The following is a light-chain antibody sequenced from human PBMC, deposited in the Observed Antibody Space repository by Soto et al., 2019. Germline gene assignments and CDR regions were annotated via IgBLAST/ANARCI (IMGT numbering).Light chain of an antibody. V-gene: IGKV3-15*01. CDR2: GAS. Sequence: EVVMTQSPATLSASPGERVILSCRASQNLGSNLAWYQQRPGQAPRLLMYGASTRATETPARFSGSGSATAFTLTISSLQSEDFAVYYCQQYNNWPPYTFGQGTKLEIK. CDR3: QQYNNWPPYT. J-gene: IGKJ2*01. CDR1: QNLGSN.